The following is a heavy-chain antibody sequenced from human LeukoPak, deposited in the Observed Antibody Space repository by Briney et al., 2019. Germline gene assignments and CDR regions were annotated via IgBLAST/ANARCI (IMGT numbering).Heavy chain of an antibody. Sequence: SVKVSCKASGGTFSNYAIIWVRQAPGQGLEWMGGIIPLFGTANYAQKFRGRVTITADESTSTAYMELSSLRSEDTAVYYCARSEYSSGWYDRHYYYGMDVWGQGTTVTVSS. J-gene: IGHJ6*02. CDR3: ARSEYSSGWYDRHYYYGMDV. CDR1: GGTFSNYA. V-gene: IGHV1-69*13. CDR2: IIPLFGTA. D-gene: IGHD6-19*01.